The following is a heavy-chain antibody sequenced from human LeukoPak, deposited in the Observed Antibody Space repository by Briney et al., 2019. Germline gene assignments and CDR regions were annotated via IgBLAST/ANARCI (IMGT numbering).Heavy chain of an antibody. CDR3: ARGDGDGYNFWY. D-gene: IGHD5-24*01. CDR1: GYTFTGYY. V-gene: IGHV1-2*02. J-gene: IGHJ4*02. Sequence: ASVKVSCKASGYTFTGYYIHWVRQAPGQGLEWMGWINPNSGGINYAQKFQGRVNMTRDTSTSTADMELSSLRSDDTAVYYCARGDGDGYNFWYWGQGTLVTVPS. CDR2: INPNSGGI.